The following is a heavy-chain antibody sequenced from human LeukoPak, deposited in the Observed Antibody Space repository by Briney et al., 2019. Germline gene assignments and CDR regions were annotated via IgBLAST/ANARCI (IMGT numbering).Heavy chain of an antibody. CDR1: GFTFSNAW. CDR2: IKSRTDGGTT. V-gene: IGHV3-15*01. D-gene: IGHD6-6*01. J-gene: IGHJ4*02. Sequence: GGSLRLSCAASGFTFSNAWMSWVRQAPGKGLEWVGRIKSRTDGGTTDYAAPVKGRFTISRDESKNTLYLQMNSLKTEDTAVYYCTTAGTGSSSHLGYWGQGTLVTVSS. CDR3: TTAGTGSSSHLGY.